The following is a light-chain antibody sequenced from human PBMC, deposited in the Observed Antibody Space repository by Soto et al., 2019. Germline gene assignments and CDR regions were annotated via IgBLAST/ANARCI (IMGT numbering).Light chain of an antibody. V-gene: IGLV6-57*02. CDR3: QSYDSDSQGV. CDR1: SGSIASNY. Sequence: NFMLTQPHSVSESPGRTVTISCTGSSGSIASNYVQWYQQRPGSAPTIVIFEDNQRPSGVPARFSGSIDTSSNSASLTISGLKTEDEADYYCQSYDSDSQGVFGGGTKLTVL. J-gene: IGLJ3*02. CDR2: EDN.